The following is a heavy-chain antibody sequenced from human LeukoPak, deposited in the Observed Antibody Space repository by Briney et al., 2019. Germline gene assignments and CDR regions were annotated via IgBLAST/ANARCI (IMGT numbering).Heavy chain of an antibody. CDR1: GYSFTSYC. J-gene: IGHJ4*02. CDR2: IYPGDSDT. V-gene: IGHV5-51*01. Sequence: GESLKISCKGSGYSFTSYCIGWVRQMPGKGLEWMGIIYPGDSDTRYSPSFQGQVTISADKSISTAYLQWSSLKASDTAMYYCARHRGGSGSYYNVFVYWGQGTLVTVSS. CDR3: ARHRGGSGSYYNVFVY. D-gene: IGHD3-10*01.